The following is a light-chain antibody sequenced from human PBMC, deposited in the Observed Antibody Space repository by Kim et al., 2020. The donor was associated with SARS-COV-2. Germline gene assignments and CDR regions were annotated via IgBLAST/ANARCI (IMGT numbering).Light chain of an antibody. CDR3: CSYVGSYSYV. Sequence: QSALTQPRSVSGSPGQSVAISCTGTSGDVGGYNYVSWYQQHPGKAPKLMIYDVSKRPSGVPDRFSGSKSGNTPSLTISGLQAEDEADYYCCSYVGSYSYVFGTGTKVTVL. J-gene: IGLJ1*01. CDR2: DVS. V-gene: IGLV2-11*01. CDR1: SGDVGGYNY.